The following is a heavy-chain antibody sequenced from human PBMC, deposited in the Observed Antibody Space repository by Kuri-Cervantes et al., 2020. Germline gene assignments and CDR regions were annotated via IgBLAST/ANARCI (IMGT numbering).Heavy chain of an antibody. V-gene: IGHV1-3*01. CDR2: INAGNGNT. CDR1: GYTFTSYA. J-gene: IGHJ4*02. CDR3: ARDQDCTNGICIPDF. D-gene: IGHD2-8*01. Sequence: ASVKVSCKASGYTFTSYAIHWVRQAPGQRLEWMGWINAGNGNTKYSQKFQGRVTITRDTSASTTYMDLSSLRSEDTAVYYCARDQDCTNGICIPDFWGQGTLVTSPQ.